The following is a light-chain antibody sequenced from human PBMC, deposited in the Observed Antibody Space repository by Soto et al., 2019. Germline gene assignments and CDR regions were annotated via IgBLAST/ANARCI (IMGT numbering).Light chain of an antibody. J-gene: IGKJ3*01. CDR1: HLISSW. CDR2: RAS. Sequence: DIQMTQSPSTLSASVGDSVTITCRASHLISSWLAWYHQRPGEVPTLLVYRASDLQLGVPSRFSGSGSGTYFTLTINSLQPDDFGTYYCQQTFDDLPTFGPGTIVEIK. CDR3: QQTFDDLPT. V-gene: IGKV1-5*01.